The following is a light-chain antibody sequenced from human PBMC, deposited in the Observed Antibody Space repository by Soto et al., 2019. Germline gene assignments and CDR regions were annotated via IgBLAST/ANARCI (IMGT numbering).Light chain of an antibody. J-gene: IGLJ1*01. CDR3: CSYAGTYTGV. V-gene: IGLV2-11*01. Sequence: QSAMTQPRSVSGSPGQSVYISCTGTSSDVGRYSYVSWYQQHPGKAPKLMIYDVSERPSGVPDRFSGSKSGNTASLTISGLQAEDEADYYCCSYAGTYTGVFGTRIKVAVL. CDR1: SSDVGRYSY. CDR2: DVS.